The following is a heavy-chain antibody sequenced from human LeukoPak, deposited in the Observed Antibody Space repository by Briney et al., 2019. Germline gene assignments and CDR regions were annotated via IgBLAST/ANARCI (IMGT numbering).Heavy chain of an antibody. J-gene: IGHJ4*02. D-gene: IGHD1-1*01. V-gene: IGHV4-4*02. CDR2: IYHSGSP. Sequence: SGTVYLTCAVSVGTISSNNWRGWVRQPPGKGLGWIGEIYHSGSPNYNPSLKSRVTISVDKSRNHFSLNLSSVTAADTAVYYCARVNINNWHSCDYWGQGTLVTVSS. CDR3: ARVNINNWHSCDY. CDR1: VGTISSNNW.